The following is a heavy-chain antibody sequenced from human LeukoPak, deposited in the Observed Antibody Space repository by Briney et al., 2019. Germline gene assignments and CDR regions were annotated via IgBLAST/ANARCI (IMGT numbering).Heavy chain of an antibody. CDR2: IYYSGST. CDR3: ARPRAGFGELSYYYYMDV. J-gene: IGHJ6*03. Sequence: SETLSLTCTVPGGSISSSSYYWGWIRQPPGKGLEWIGSIYYSGSTYYNPSLKSRVTISVDTSKNQFSLKLSSVTAADTAVCYCARPRAGFGELSYYYYMDVWGKGTTVTVSS. V-gene: IGHV4-39*01. D-gene: IGHD3-10*01. CDR1: GGSISSSSYY.